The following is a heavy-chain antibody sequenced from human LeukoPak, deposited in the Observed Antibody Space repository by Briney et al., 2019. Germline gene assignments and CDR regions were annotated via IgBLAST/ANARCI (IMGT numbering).Heavy chain of an antibody. V-gene: IGHV1-46*01. Sequence: GASVKVSCTASGYTFTSNYIHWVRQAPGQGLEWMGMIYPRDGSTSYAQKFQGRVTVTRDTSTSTVHMELSGLRSEDTAVYYCARDQEGFDYRGQGTLVTVSS. CDR3: ARDQEGFDY. CDR1: GYTFTSNY. CDR2: IYPRDGST. J-gene: IGHJ4*02.